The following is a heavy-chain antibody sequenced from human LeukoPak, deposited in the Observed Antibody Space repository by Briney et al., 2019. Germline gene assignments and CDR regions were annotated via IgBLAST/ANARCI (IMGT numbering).Heavy chain of an antibody. Sequence: GGSLRLSCAASGFTFSSYGMHWVRQAPGKGLEWVALIRYGGSNKSYAESVKGRFTISRDNSKNTLYLQMNSLRAEDTAVYYCAKWKDYYDSSGYYGVYYYYMDVWGKGTTVTVSS. V-gene: IGHV3-30*02. CDR2: IRYGGSNK. CDR3: AKWKDYYDSSGYYGVYYYYMDV. D-gene: IGHD3-22*01. J-gene: IGHJ6*03. CDR1: GFTFSSYG.